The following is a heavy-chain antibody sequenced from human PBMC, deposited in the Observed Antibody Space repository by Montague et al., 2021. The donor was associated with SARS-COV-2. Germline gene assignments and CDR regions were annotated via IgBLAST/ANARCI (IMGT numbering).Heavy chain of an antibody. CDR3: AKQGCSSTTCYANC. CDR1: GFAFSGYA. CDR2: ISNSGGS. D-gene: IGHD2-2*01. J-gene: IGHJ4*02. Sequence: SLRLSCAASGFAFSGYAMSWVRQAPGKGLEWVSGISNSGGSYYADSVRGRFTMSRGNSKNTLYLQMNSLRAEDTAVYYCAKQGCSSTTCYANCWGQGTLVTVSS. V-gene: IGHV3-23*01.